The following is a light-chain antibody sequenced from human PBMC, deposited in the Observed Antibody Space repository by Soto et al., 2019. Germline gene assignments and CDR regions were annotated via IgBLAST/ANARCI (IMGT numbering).Light chain of an antibody. CDR2: DVS. CDR3: CSDAGTYV. Sequence: QSALTQPRSVSGSPGQSVTISCTGTTSDVGSYNYVSWFQQHPGKAPKLVIYDVSKRPSGVPDRFSGSKSGNTASLNISGLQAEDEAEYYCCSDAGTYVFGTGTKVTVL. CDR1: TSDVGSYNY. J-gene: IGLJ1*01. V-gene: IGLV2-11*01.